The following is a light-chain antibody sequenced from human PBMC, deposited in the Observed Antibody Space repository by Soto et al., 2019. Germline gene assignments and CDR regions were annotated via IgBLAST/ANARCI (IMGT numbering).Light chain of an antibody. J-gene: IGKJ4*01. V-gene: IGKV3-11*01. CDR3: QHRRWPPLT. CDR2: DAS. CDR1: QSVSSS. Sequence: EIVLTQSPATLSLSPGERATLSCRASQSVSSSLAWYQQKPGQAPRLLIYDASNRAPGIPARFSGRGSGTDFTLTTSSLAHEYVAVYYCQHRRWPPLTFGGGTRVEIK.